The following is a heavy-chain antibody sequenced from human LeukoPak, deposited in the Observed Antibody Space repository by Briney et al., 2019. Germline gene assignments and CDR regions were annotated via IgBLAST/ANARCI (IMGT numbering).Heavy chain of an antibody. D-gene: IGHD1-26*01. CDR2: INPNSGDT. CDR1: GYTFTGHF. Sequence: ASVKVSCKASGYTFTGHFVHWVRQAPGQGLEWMGWINPNSGDTNYAQRFQGRVTMTRDTSITTAYMDLSRLRSDDTAVYYCARGSDIVGDTCYTMDVWGQGTTVTVSS. CDR3: ARGSDIVGDTCYTMDV. J-gene: IGHJ6*02. V-gene: IGHV1-2*02.